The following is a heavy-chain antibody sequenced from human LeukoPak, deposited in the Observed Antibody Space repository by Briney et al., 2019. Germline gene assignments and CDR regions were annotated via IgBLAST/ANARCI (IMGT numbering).Heavy chain of an antibody. J-gene: IGHJ4*02. CDR3: ARDAYCSGGSCYSDFDY. CDR1: GYTFTSYA. CDR2: INTNTGNP. V-gene: IGHV7-4-1*02. Sequence: ASVKVSCKASGYTFTSYAMNWVRQAPGQGLEWMGWINTNTGNPTYAQGFTGRFVFSLDTSVSTAYLQISGLKAEDAAVYYCARDAYCSGGSCYSDFDYWGQGTLVTVSS. D-gene: IGHD2-15*01.